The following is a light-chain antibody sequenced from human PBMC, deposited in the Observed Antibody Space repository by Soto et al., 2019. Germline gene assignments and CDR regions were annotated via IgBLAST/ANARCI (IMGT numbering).Light chain of an antibody. Sequence: EIVLTQSPDTLSLSPGERATLSCRASQSISRYLAWYQQIPGQAPRLLIYSASNRATGIPARFSGSGSGTDFTLTISSLEPEDSAVYYCQQRSNWPHTFGQGTRLEIK. V-gene: IGKV3-11*01. CDR2: SAS. CDR3: QQRSNWPHT. J-gene: IGKJ5*01. CDR1: QSISRY.